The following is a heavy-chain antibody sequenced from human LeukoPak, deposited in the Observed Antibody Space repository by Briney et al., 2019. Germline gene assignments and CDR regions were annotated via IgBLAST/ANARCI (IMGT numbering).Heavy chain of an antibody. D-gene: IGHD2-15*01. CDR2: ISAYNGNT. V-gene: IGHV1-18*01. CDR3: ASGHCSGGSCLDAFDI. J-gene: IGHJ3*02. Sequence: ASVKVSCKASGYTFTSYGISWVRQAPGQGLEWMGWISAYNGNTNYAQKLQGRVTMTTDTSTSTAYMELRSLRSDDTAVYYCASGHCSGGSCLDAFDIWGQGTMVTVSS. CDR1: GYTFTSYG.